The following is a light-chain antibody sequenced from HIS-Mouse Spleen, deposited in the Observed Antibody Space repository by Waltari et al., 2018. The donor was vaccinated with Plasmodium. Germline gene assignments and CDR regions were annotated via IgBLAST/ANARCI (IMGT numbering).Light chain of an antibody. Sequence: SYELTQPSSVSVSPGQTARIPCSGDVLAKQYARWFQQKPGQAPDLVIYKDSERPSGIPERFSGSSSGTTVTLTISGAQVEDEADYYCYSAADNNLVFGGGTKLTVL. J-gene: IGLJ3*02. CDR3: YSAADNNLV. V-gene: IGLV3-27*01. CDR1: VLAKQY. CDR2: KDS.